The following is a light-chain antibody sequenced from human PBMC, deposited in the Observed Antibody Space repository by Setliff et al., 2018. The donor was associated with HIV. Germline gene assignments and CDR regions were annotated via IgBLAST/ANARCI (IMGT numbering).Light chain of an antibody. V-gene: IGKV1-5*03. J-gene: IGKJ1*01. Sequence: DIQMTQSPSTLSASEGDRVTITCRASQSISSWLAWYQQKPGRAPNLLIYKASTLEGGVPSRFSGSGSGTEFTLTISSLQPDDFATYYCQQYNSYPWTVGRGTKMDIK. CDR2: KAS. CDR3: QQYNSYPWT. CDR1: QSISSW.